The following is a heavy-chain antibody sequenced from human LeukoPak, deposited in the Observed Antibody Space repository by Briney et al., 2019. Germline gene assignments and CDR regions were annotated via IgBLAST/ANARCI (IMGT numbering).Heavy chain of an antibody. Sequence: GGSLRLSCAASGFTFDDYAMHWVRQAPGKGLEWVLGISWNSGSIGYADSVKGRFTISRDNAKNSLYLQMNSLRAEDTALYYCAKAQDDYLDYWGQGTLVTVSS. CDR3: AKAQDDYLDY. J-gene: IGHJ4*02. CDR2: ISWNSGSI. V-gene: IGHV3-9*01. CDR1: GFTFDDYA. D-gene: IGHD5-24*01.